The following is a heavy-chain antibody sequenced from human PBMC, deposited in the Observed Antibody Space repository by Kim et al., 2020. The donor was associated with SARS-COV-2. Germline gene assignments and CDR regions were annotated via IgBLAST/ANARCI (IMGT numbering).Heavy chain of an antibody. D-gene: IGHD3-16*02. CDR1: GFTFSSYA. CDR2: ISGSGGST. V-gene: IGHV3-23*01. CDR3: AQVIYYYYGMDV. Sequence: GGSLRLSCAASGFTFSSYAMSWVRQAPGKGLEWVSAISGSGGSTYYADSVKGRFTISRDNSKNTLYLQMNSLRAEDTAVYYCAQVIYYYYGMDVWGQGTTVTVSS. J-gene: IGHJ6*02.